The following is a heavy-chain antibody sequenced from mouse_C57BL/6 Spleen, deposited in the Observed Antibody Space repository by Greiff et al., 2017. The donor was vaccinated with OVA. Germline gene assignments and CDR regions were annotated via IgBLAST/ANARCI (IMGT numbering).Heavy chain of an antibody. CDR3: SRLLYDYYSMDY. J-gene: IGHJ4*01. D-gene: IGHD2-12*01. V-gene: IGHV1-69*01. CDR1: GYTFTSYW. CDR2: IDPSDSYT. Sequence: VQLQQPGAELVMPGASVKLSCKASGYTFTSYWMHWVKQRPGQGLEWIGEIDPSDSYTNYNQKFKGKSTLPVDKSSSTAYMQLSSLTSEDSAVYVCSRLLYDYYSMDYWGQGTTVTVSS.